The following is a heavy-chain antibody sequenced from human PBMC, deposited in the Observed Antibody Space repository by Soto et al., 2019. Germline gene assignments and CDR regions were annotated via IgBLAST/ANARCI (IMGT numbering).Heavy chain of an antibody. CDR3: ATQRGGGGY. V-gene: IGHV3-53*01. J-gene: IGHJ4*02. CDR1: GFTVSNNY. D-gene: IGHD6-25*01. CDR2: IYSGGYT. Sequence: EVQLVESGGGLIQPGGSLRLSCAVSGFTVSNNYMSWVRQAPGKGLEGVSVIYSGGYTAYGDSVKGRFTISRDNSKKTFFLQMNGRRPADTAVYSCATQRGGGGYWGQGTLVTVSS.